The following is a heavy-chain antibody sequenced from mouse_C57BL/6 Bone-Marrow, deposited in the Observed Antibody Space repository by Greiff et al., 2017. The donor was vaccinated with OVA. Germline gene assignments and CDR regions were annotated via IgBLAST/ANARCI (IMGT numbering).Heavy chain of an antibody. J-gene: IGHJ1*03. CDR1: GYTFTSYD. CDR2: IYPRDGST. V-gene: IGHV1-85*01. Sequence: VQGVESGPELVKPGASVKLSCKASGYTFTSYDINWVKQRPGQGLEWIGWIYPRDGSTKYNEKFKGKATLTVDTSSSTAYMELHSLTSEDSAVYFCARGSYGSSYWYFDVWGTGTTVTVSS. CDR3: ARGSYGSSYWYFDV. D-gene: IGHD1-1*01.